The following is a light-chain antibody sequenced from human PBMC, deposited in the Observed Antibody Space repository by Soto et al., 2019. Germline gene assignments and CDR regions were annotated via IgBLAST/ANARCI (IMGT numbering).Light chain of an antibody. Sequence: EILMTQSPAPLSVSPGEKATLSCRASQSICSKLAWYQQKPGQVPRLLIYAASARALATPARFDGSESGTEFTLTISSLQSEDFAVYYCHQYNNWPLTFGGGTKVDIK. V-gene: IGKV3-15*01. J-gene: IGKJ4*01. CDR3: HQYNNWPLT. CDR2: AAS. CDR1: QSICSK.